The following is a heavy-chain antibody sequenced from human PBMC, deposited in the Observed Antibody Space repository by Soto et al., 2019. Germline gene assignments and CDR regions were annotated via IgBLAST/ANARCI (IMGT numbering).Heavy chain of an antibody. CDR1: RFMFSSYW. V-gene: IGHV3-74*01. Sequence: GGSLRLSCAASRFMFSSYWMHWVRQAPGKGLVWVSRINSDGGTTTYADSAKGRFTISRDNAKNTLYLQVNSLRAEDTAVYYCARGSEYSYGYHYYGMDVWGQGTTVTVSS. CDR3: ARGSEYSYGYHYYGMDV. J-gene: IGHJ6*02. CDR2: INSDGGTT. D-gene: IGHD5-18*01.